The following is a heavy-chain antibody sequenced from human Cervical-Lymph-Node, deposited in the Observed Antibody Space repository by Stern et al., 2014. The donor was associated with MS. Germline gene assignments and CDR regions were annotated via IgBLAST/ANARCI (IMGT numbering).Heavy chain of an antibody. CDR2: ISYDGSTK. D-gene: IGHD3-22*01. CDR3: ARAPGDYEWDH. V-gene: IGHV3-30-3*01. J-gene: IGHJ4*02. CDR1: GFAFRTYA. Sequence: GQLVESGGGVVQPGRSLRLSCAASGFAFRTYAMHWVRQAPGKGMEWVTVISYDGSTKYYADSVKGRFTISRDNSKNTLYLQMNSLRVDDTAMYYCARAPGDYEWDHWGQGTLITVSS.